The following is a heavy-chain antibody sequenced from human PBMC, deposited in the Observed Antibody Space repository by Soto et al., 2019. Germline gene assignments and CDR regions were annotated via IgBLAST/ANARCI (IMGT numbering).Heavy chain of an antibody. D-gene: IGHD6-19*01. CDR3: ATGRCDSGLYEEHF. CDR2: LSYLGTT. CDR1: NDSIRSGTYY. V-gene: IGHV4-39*01. J-gene: IGHJ4*02. Sequence: SETLSLTCTVSNDSIRSGTYYWAWIRQPPGRGLEWIGSLSYLGTTDYNPTLKSRVTISEDASQNQLSLKVSSVTAADTAVYFCATGRCDSGLYEEHFWGQGTLVTVSS.